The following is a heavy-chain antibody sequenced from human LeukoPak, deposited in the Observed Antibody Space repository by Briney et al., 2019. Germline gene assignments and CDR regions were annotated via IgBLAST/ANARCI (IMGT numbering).Heavy chain of an antibody. CDR2: IYTSGST. J-gene: IGHJ5*02. CDR3: ARDVVVVPAATWFDP. D-gene: IGHD2-2*01. CDR1: GGSISSYY. V-gene: IGHV4-4*07. Sequence: SETLSLTCTVSGGSISSYYWSWIRQPAGKGLEWIGRIYTSGSTNCNPSLKSRVTMSVDTSKNQFSLKLSSVTAADTAVYYCARDVVVVPAATWFDPWGQGTLVTASS.